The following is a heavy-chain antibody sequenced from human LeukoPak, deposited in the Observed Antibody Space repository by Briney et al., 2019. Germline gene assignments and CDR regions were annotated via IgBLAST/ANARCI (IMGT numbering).Heavy chain of an antibody. CDR1: GYTFSNYA. D-gene: IGHD5-24*01. V-gene: IGHV7-4-1*02. CDR2: INTNTGNP. J-gene: IGHJ4*02. Sequence: ASVKVSCKASGYTFSNYAMNWVRQAPGQGLEWMGWINTNTGNPTYAQGFTGRFVFSLDTSVSTAYLQWSSLKASDTAMYYCARRGGDGYNLGDYWGQGTLVTVSS. CDR3: ARRGGDGYNLGDY.